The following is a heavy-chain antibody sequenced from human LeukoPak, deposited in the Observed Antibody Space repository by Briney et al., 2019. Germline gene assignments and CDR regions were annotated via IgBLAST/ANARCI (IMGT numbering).Heavy chain of an antibody. J-gene: IGHJ4*02. CDR3: ARELRRWLQKSLDS. V-gene: IGHV3-30*04. CDR2: ISYDGSNK. Sequence: GGSLRLSCAASGFTFSSYAMHWVRQAPGKGLEWVAVISYDGSNKYHADSVKGRFTISRDNSKTTLYLQMNSLRAEDTAVYYCARELRRWLQKSLDSWGQGTLVTVSS. CDR1: GFTFSSYA. D-gene: IGHD5-24*01.